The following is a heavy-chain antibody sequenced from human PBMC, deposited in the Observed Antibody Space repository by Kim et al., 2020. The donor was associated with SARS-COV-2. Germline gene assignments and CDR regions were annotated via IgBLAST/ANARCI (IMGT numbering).Heavy chain of an antibody. CDR3: ARRRLLTKYFDY. V-gene: IGHV4-34*01. D-gene: IGHD2-15*01. J-gene: IGHJ4*02. Sequence: NYNPSLKSRVTISVDTSKNQFSLKLSSVTAADTAVYYCARRRLLTKYFDYWGQGTLVTVSS.